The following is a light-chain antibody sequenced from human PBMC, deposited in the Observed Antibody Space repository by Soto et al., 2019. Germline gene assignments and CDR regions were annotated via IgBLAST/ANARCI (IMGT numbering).Light chain of an antibody. J-gene: IGLJ1*01. CDR2: INSDGRH. Sequence: QPVLTQSPSASASLGASVKLTCTLSSGHSSYAISWHQQQPEKGPRYLMKINSDGRHSKGDGIPARFSGSSSWAERYLPISSLQSEDEADYYCQTWGTGIHYVFGTGTKVTVL. V-gene: IGLV4-69*01. CDR3: QTWGTGIHYV. CDR1: SGHSSYA.